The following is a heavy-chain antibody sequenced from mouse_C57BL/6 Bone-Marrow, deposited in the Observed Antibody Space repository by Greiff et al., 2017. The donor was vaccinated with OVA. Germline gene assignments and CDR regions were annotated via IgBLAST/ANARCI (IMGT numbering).Heavy chain of an antibody. CDR1: GFNIKNTS. V-gene: IGHV14-3*01. Sequence: EVQLQQSVAELVRPGASVKLSCTASGFNIKNTSMHWVKQRPEQGLEWIGRIDPANGNTKYAPKFQGQATITADTSSNTAFLQLSSLTSEDTAIYYCASGRLLPFAYWGRGTLVTVSA. CDR2: IDPANGNT. CDR3: ASGRLLPFAY. J-gene: IGHJ3*01. D-gene: IGHD2-3*01.